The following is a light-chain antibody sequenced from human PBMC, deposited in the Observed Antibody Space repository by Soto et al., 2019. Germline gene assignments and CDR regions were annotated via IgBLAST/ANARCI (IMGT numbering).Light chain of an antibody. V-gene: IGKV1-5*03. CDR2: KAS. J-gene: IGKJ1*01. CDR1: QSISSW. CDR3: QQYKSYWT. Sequence: DIPMTQSPSTLSASVGDRVTITCRASQSISSWLAWYQQKPGKAPKLLIYKASSLESGVPSRFSGSGSGTEFTLTISSLQPDDLATYYCQQYKSYWTFGQGTKVEIK.